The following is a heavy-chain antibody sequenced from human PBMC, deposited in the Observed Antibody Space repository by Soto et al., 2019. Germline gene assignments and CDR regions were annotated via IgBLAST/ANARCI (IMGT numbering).Heavy chain of an antibody. D-gene: IGHD2-2*01. CDR2: IYWDDDK. CDR1: GFSLSTSGVG. CDR3: AHVNCISTSCQPFDP. Sequence: QITLKESGPTLVKPTQTLTLTCTFSGFSLSTSGVGVGWIRQPPGKDLEWLALIYWDDDKRYSPSLKSRLTITKDTSKNQVVLTMTTMDPVDTATYYCAHVNCISTSCQPFDPWGQGTLVTVSS. J-gene: IGHJ5*02. V-gene: IGHV2-5*02.